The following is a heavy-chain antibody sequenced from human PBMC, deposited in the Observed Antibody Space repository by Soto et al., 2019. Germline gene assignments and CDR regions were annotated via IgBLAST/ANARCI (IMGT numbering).Heavy chain of an antibody. CDR1: GFTFRSYA. V-gene: IGHV3-30*03. CDR2: ISYDESDK. J-gene: IGHJ4*02. Sequence: GGSLRLSCAASGFTFRSYAMHWVRQAPGKGLEWVAVISYDESDKYYADSLKGRFTISRDNSKNTLYLQMNSLRGEDTAVYYCSRDLSVAGPDYWGQGTLVTVSS. CDR3: SRDLSVAGPDY. D-gene: IGHD6-19*01.